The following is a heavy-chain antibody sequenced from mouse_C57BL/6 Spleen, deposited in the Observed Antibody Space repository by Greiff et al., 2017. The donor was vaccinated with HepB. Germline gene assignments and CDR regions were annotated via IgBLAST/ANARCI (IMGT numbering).Heavy chain of an antibody. D-gene: IGHD2-5*01. V-gene: IGHV1-19*01. CDR1: GYTFTDYY. J-gene: IGHJ4*01. Sequence: EVKLQESGPVLVKPGASVKMSCKASGYTFTDYYMNWVKQSHGKSLEWIGVINPYNCGTSYNQKFKGKATLTVDKSSSTAYMELNSLTSEDSAVYYGARSGSNYGGYAMDYWGQGTSVTVSS. CDR3: ARSGSNYGGYAMDY. CDR2: INPYNCGT.